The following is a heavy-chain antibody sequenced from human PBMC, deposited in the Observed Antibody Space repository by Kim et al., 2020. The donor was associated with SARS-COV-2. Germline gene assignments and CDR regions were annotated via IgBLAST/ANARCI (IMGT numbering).Heavy chain of an antibody. CDR2: INHSGST. Sequence: SETLSLTCAVYGGSFSGYYWSWIRQPPGKGLEWIGEINHSGSTNYNPSLKSRVTISVDTSKNQFSLKLSSVTAADTAVYYCARGGYYDSSGYYGVYYYGMDVWGQGTTVTVSS. D-gene: IGHD3-22*01. J-gene: IGHJ6*02. V-gene: IGHV4-34*01. CDR1: GGSFSGYY. CDR3: ARGGYYDSSGYYGVYYYGMDV.